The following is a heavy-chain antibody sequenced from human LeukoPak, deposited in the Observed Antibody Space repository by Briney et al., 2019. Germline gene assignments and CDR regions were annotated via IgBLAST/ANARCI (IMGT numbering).Heavy chain of an antibody. CDR2: IYSGGST. J-gene: IGHJ4*02. D-gene: IGHD2/OR15-2a*01. V-gene: IGHV3-53*01. Sequence: GGSLRLSFAASGFTFSSYGMHWVRQAPGKGLEWVSVIYSGGSTYYADSVKGRFTISRDNSKNTLYLQMNSLRAEDTAVYYCARGNWDYWGQGTLVTVSS. CDR1: GFTFSSYG. CDR3: ARGNWDY.